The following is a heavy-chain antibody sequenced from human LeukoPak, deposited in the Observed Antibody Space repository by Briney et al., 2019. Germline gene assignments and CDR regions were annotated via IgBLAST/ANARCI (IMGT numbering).Heavy chain of an antibody. CDR3: AIDHGDYVGYFDY. D-gene: IGHD4-17*01. V-gene: IGHV4-59*12. Sequence: SETLSLTCTVSGGTLNSYYWSWIRQPPGKGLEWIGNIYYSGSTNYDPSLQSRVTLSLDTSKNQFSLKLSSVTAADTAVYYCAIDHGDYVGYFDYWGQGSLVTVSS. CDR1: GGTLNSYY. J-gene: IGHJ4*02. CDR2: IYYSGST.